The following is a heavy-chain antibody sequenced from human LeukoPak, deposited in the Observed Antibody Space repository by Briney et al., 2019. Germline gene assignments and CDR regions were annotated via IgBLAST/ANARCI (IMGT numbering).Heavy chain of an antibody. CDR3: VKYSGFDYFFDF. J-gene: IGHJ4*02. D-gene: IGHD5-12*01. V-gene: IGHV3-64D*06. CDR1: GFTFSNSA. Sequence: PGGSLRLSCSASGFTFSNSAMYWVRQAPGKGLEYVSAISSNGGSTYYADSVKGRFTISRDNSKSTLYLQMSSLRAGDTAVYYCVKYSGFDYFFDFWGQGTLVTVSS. CDR2: ISSNGGST.